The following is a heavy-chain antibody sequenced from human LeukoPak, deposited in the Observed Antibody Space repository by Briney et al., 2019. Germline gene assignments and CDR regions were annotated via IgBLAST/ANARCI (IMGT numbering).Heavy chain of an antibody. Sequence: PSETLSLTCTVSGGSISSSSYYWGWIRQPPGKGLEWIGSIYYSGSTYYNPSLKSRVTISVDTSKNQISLKLSSVTAADTAVYYCARGHYGDYYFDYWGQGTLVTVSS. D-gene: IGHD4-17*01. CDR2: IYYSGST. V-gene: IGHV4-39*07. CDR1: GGSISSSSYY. CDR3: ARGHYGDYYFDY. J-gene: IGHJ4*02.